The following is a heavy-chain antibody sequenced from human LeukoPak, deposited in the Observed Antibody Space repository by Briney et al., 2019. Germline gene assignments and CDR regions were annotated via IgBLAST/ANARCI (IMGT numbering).Heavy chain of an antibody. CDR3: AKGYSSGWWGYYFDY. V-gene: IGHV3-23*01. Sequence: GGSLRLSCAASGFTFSSYAMTWVRQAPGKGLEWVSGISGSGGSTYYADSVEGRFTISRDTSKNTLYLQMNSLRAEDTAVYYCAKGYSSGWWGYYFDYWGQGTLVTVSS. CDR1: GFTFSSYA. CDR2: ISGSGGST. J-gene: IGHJ4*02. D-gene: IGHD6-19*01.